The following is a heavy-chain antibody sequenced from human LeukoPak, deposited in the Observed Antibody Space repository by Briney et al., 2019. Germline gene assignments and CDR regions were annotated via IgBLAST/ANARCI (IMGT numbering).Heavy chain of an antibody. CDR2: IKQDGSEK. D-gene: IGHD3-22*01. CDR3: ARVEGSGYLQYLN. CDR1: GFTFSSYW. V-gene: IGHV3-7*01. J-gene: IGHJ4*02. Sequence: GGSLRLSCAASGFTFSSYWMSWVRQAPGKGLEWVANIKQDGSEKYYVDSVKGRFTISRDNAKNSLYLQMNSQRAEDTAVYYCARVEGSGYLQYLNWGQGTLVTVSS.